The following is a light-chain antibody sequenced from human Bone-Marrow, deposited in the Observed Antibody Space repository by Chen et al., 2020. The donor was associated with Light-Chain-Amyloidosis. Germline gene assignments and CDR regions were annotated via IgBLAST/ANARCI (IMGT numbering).Light chain of an antibody. V-gene: IGLV3-25*03. CDR2: RDT. Sequence: SYELTQPPSVSVSPGQTARITCSGDDLPTKYAYWYQQKPGQAPVLVRHRDTERPSGISERFSGSSSGTTATLVISGVQAEGEADYHCQSADSSGTYEVIFGGGTKLTVL. J-gene: IGLJ2*01. CDR3: QSADSSGTYEVI. CDR1: DLPTKY.